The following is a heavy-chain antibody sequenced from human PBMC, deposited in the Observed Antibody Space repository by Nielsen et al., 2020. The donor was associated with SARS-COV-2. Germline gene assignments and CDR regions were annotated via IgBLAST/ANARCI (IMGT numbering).Heavy chain of an antibody. CDR3: AAITGSSWLSTRMGYYFPY. Sequence: SETLSLTCTVSGGSISSSSFYWGWIRQSPGKGLEWIGCIYYNGNTYYNPSLKSRVTISVDTSKSQFSLKLSSVTAADTAVYYCAAITGSSWLSTRMGYYFPYWGQGTLVSVSS. CDR2: IYYNGNT. CDR1: GGSISSSSFY. V-gene: IGHV4-39*01. J-gene: IGHJ4*02. D-gene: IGHD6-13*01.